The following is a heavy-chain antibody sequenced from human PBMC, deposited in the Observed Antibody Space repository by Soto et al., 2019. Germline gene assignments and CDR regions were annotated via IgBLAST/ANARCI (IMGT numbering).Heavy chain of an antibody. Sequence: GGSLRLSCAASGFTFSDHYMDWVRQAPGKGLEWVGRSRNKANSYTTEHAASVKGRFTISRDDSKNSLYLQMNSLKTEDTAVYYCGRRILTSGWYFDYWGQGTLVTVSS. CDR2: SRNKANSYTT. V-gene: IGHV3-72*01. CDR3: GRRILTSGWYFDY. J-gene: IGHJ4*02. CDR1: GFTFSDHY. D-gene: IGHD6-19*01.